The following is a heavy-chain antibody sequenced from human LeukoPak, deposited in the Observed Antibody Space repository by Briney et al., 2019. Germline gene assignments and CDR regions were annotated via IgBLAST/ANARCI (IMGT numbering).Heavy chain of an antibody. CDR3: ANYYYDSSGYRGMNAFDI. V-gene: IGHV3-21*01. J-gene: IGHJ3*02. Sequence: GGSLRLSCAASGFTFSSYAIHWVRQAPGKGVEWVSSISSSSSYIYYADSVKGRFTISRDNSKNTVYLQMNSPRAEDTAVYYCANYYYDSSGYRGMNAFDIWGQGTMVTVSS. CDR1: GFTFSSYA. D-gene: IGHD3-22*01. CDR2: ISSSSSYI.